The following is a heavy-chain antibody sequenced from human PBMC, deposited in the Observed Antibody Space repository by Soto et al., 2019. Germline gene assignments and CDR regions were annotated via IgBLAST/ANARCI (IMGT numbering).Heavy chain of an antibody. CDR2: IWYDGSNK. J-gene: IGHJ6*02. CDR3: AREVSGSYSHYYYYGMDV. D-gene: IGHD1-26*01. Sequence: ESVGGVVQPGRSLRLSCAASGFTFSSYGMHWVRQAPGKGLEWVAVIWYDGSNKYYADSVKGRFTISRDNSKNTLYLQMNSLRAEDTAVYYCAREVSGSYSHYYYYGMDVWGQGTTVTVSS. CDR1: GFTFSSYG. V-gene: IGHV3-33*01.